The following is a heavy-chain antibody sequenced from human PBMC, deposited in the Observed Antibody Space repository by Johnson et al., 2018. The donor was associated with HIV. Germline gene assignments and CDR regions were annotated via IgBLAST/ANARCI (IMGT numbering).Heavy chain of an antibody. J-gene: IGHJ3*02. CDR3: ARRRRDGDVFGI. CDR1: GFTFSNAW. D-gene: IGHD5-24*01. Sequence: QVQLVESGGGVVQPGRSLRLSCAASGFTFSNAWMSWVRQAPGKGLEWVGRIKSKTDGSTIYYADSVKGRYTISRDNAKNSLYLQMNRLRAEDTAVYYCARRRRDGDVFGIWGQGTMVTVSS. V-gene: IGHV3-11*04. CDR2: IKSKTDGSTI.